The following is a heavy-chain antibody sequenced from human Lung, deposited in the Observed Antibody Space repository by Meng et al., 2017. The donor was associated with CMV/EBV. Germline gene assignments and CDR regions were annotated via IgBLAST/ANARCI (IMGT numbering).Heavy chain of an antibody. V-gene: IGHV3-21*01. D-gene: IGHD3-10*01. CDR3: ARVLFMGSYYFDY. CDR1: GFTFSSYS. J-gene: IGHJ4*02. Sequence: SXAASGFTFSSYSMNWVRQAPGKGLEWVSSISSSSSYIYYADSVKGRFTISRDNAKNSLYLQMNSLRAEDTAVYYCARVLFMGSYYFDYWGQGTXVTVSS. CDR2: ISSSSSYI.